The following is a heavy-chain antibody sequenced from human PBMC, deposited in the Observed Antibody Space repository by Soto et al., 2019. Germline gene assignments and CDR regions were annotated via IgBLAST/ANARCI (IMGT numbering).Heavy chain of an antibody. J-gene: IGHJ6*02. Sequence: EVQLVESGGGLVQPGGSLRLSCAAYGFTFSNYWMTWVRQAPGKGLEWVAHIHPDGSDKYYVDSVKGRFTISRDKAKNSLFLQMNSLRAEDTDVYDCASWFAPYGIDVWGQGTTVTVSS. V-gene: IGHV3-7*01. D-gene: IGHD2-21*01. CDR2: IHPDGSDK. CDR1: GFTFSNYW. CDR3: ASWFAPYGIDV.